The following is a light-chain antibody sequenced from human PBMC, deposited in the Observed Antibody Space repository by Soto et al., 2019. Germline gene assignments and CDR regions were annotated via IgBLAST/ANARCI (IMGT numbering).Light chain of an antibody. J-gene: IGKJ4*01. CDR3: QQYGSSPLT. CDR1: QSVSSSY. Sequence: EIVLTQSPGTLSLSPGERATLSCRASQSVSSSYFAWYQQKPGQAPRLLIYGASSRATRIPDRFSGSGSGTDFTLTISRLEPEDLAVYYCQQYGSSPLTFGGGTKVEIK. CDR2: GAS. V-gene: IGKV3-20*01.